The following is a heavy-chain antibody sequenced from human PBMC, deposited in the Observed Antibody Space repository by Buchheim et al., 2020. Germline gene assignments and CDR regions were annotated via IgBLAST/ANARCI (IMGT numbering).Heavy chain of an antibody. V-gene: IGHV4-59*01. CDR3: ARGGQWLATIGGYYFDY. CDR2: IYYSGST. J-gene: IGHJ4*02. CDR1: GGSISSYY. D-gene: IGHD6-19*01. Sequence: QVQLQESGPGLVKPSETLSLTCTVSGGSISSYYWSWIRQPPGKGLEWIGYIYYSGSTNYNPSLKRRVTISVDTSTNQFSLKLSSVTAADTAVYYCARGGQWLATIGGYYFDYWGQGTL.